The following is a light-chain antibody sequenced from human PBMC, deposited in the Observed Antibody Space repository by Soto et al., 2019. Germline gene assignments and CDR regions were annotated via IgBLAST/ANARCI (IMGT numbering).Light chain of an antibody. Sequence: DIQMTQSPSTLSASVGDRVTITCRASQSISSWLAWYQQKPGNAPKLLIYDVSTLESGVPSRFSGSGSGTEFTLTISRLQPDDFATYYCQQYNIYWTFGQGTKVDI. J-gene: IGKJ1*01. CDR3: QQYNIYWT. CDR2: DVS. V-gene: IGKV1-5*01. CDR1: QSISSW.